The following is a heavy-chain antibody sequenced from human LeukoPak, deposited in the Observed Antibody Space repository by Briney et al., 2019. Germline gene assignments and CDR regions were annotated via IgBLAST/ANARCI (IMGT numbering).Heavy chain of an antibody. CDR3: ARDSVDIVVVPAAFSY. J-gene: IGHJ4*02. CDR1: GSTFSSYS. V-gene: IGHV3-21*01. Sequence: GGSLRLSCAASGSTFSSYSMNWVRQAPGKGLEWVSSISSSSSYIYYADSVRGRFTISRDNAKNSLYLQMNSLRAEDTAVYYCARDSVDIVVVPAAFSYWGQGTLVTVSS. CDR2: ISSSSSYI. D-gene: IGHD2-2*03.